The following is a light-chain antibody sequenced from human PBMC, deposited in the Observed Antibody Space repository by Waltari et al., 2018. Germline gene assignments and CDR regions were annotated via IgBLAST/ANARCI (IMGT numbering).Light chain of an antibody. Sequence: QSALTQPRSVSGSPGQSVTVSCTGTTSDVGGYNSVSWYQQHPGKAPKLIIYDVNKRPSGVPDRFSGSKSGNKASLTVSGLQAEDEADYYCCSYAGTFGVIFGGGTKLTVL. CDR1: TSDVGGYNS. CDR3: CSYAGTFGVI. J-gene: IGLJ2*01. CDR2: DVN. V-gene: IGLV2-11*01.